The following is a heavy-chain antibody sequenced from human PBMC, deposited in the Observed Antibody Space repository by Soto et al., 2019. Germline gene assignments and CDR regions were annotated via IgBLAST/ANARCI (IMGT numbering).Heavy chain of an antibody. CDR3: ARAMANYFDY. J-gene: IGHJ4*02. CDR2: IRDSGRT. CDR1: GGSVSSDDYS. V-gene: IGHV4-31*03. Sequence: QVQLQESGPGLVKPSQTLSVTCTVSGGSVSSDDYSWIWIRQHPGKGLEWVGYIRDSGRTYYNPSLEGRVTISVDTSKNQCSLRLRSVTAADTAVYYCARAMANYFDYWGQGTPVTASS. D-gene: IGHD2-8*01.